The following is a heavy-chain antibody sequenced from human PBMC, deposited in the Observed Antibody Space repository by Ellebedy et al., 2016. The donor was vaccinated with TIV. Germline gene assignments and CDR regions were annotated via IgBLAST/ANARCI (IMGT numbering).Heavy chain of an antibody. CDR2: ISYDGSNK. CDR3: AKDPYTYYYGSGSYYLDY. D-gene: IGHD3-10*01. Sequence: GESLKISXAASGFTSSSYGMHWVRQAPGKGLEWVAVISYDGSNKYYADSVKGRFTISRDNAKNTLYLQMNSLRAEDTAVYYCAKDPYTYYYGSGSYYLDYWGQGTLVTVSS. CDR1: GFTSSSYG. V-gene: IGHV3-30*18. J-gene: IGHJ4*02.